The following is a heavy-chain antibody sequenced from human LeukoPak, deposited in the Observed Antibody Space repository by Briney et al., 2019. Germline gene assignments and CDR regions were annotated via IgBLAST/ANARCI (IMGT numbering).Heavy chain of an antibody. D-gene: IGHD1-26*01. V-gene: IGHV4-39*01. J-gene: IGHJ4*02. CDR3: AKSGGYGLIDY. Sequence: SETLSLTCTVSGASVSGSPYYWGWIRQPPGTGLEWIGSNYSSGSTYYNASLQSRVTISIETSKNQISLRLNSVTAADTAIYYCAKSGGYGLIDYWGQGTLVTVSS. CDR2: NYSSGST. CDR1: GASVSGSPYY.